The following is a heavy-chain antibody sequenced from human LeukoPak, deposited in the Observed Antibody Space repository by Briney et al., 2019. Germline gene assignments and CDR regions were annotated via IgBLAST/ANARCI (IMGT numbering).Heavy chain of an antibody. D-gene: IGHD3-9*01. CDR2: INPNSGGT. J-gene: IGHJ4*02. CDR3: ARVLHTYYDILTGYIWPAGFDY. V-gene: IGHV1-2*02. Sequence: ASVKVSCKASGYTFTSYALNWVRQAPGQGLEWMGWINPNSGGTNYAQKFQGRVTMTRDTSISTAYMELSRLRSDDTAVYYCARVLHTYYDILTGYIWPAGFDYWGQGTLVTVSS. CDR1: GYTFTSYA.